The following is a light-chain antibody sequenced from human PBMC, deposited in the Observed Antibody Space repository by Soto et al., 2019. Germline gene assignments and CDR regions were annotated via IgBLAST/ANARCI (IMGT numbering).Light chain of an antibody. CDR2: GAS. J-gene: IGKJ1*01. CDR1: QSLSGRY. Sequence: DTMLTQSPGTLALSPGEGATLSCRASQSLSGRYLAWYQQKPGQAPRLLIYGASTRATGIPDRFSGSGSGTDFTLTISRLEPEDFAVYYCQQCGSSRRTFGQGTRVEIK. V-gene: IGKV3-20*01. CDR3: QQCGSSRRT.